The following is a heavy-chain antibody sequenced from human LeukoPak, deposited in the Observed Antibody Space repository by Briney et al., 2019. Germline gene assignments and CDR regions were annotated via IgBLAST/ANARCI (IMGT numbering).Heavy chain of an antibody. V-gene: IGHV1-69*05. Sequence: ASVKVSCKASGGTFSSYAISWVRQAPGQGLEWMEGLIPIFGTANYAQKFQGRVTITTDESTSTAYMELSSLRSEDTAVYYCARELGLYDILTGYYRGYFDYWGQGTLVTVSS. D-gene: IGHD3-9*01. J-gene: IGHJ4*02. CDR3: ARELGLYDILTGYYRGYFDY. CDR2: LIPIFGTA. CDR1: GGTFSSYA.